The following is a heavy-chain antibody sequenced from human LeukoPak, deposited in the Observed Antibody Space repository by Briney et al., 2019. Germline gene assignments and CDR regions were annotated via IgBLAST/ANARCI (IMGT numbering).Heavy chain of an antibody. CDR3: TRQECSGGSCSYVDF. V-gene: IGHV3-73*01. J-gene: IGHJ4*02. Sequence: GGSLKPSCAASGFYFSGFYVHWVRQASGRGLEWVGLIRNKPNSYTTVYAASVKGRFTISRDDSKNTAYLQMNSLKAEDTAVYYCTRQECSGGSCSYVDFWGQGTLVTVSS. D-gene: IGHD2-15*01. CDR2: IRNKPNSYTT. CDR1: GFYFSGFY.